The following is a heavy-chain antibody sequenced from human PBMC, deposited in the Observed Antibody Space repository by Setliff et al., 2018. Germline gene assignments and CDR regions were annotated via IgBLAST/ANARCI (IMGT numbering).Heavy chain of an antibody. Sequence: PSETLSLTCTVSGGSISSSSYYWGWIRQPPGKGLEWIGSIYYSGSTNYNPSLKSRVTISVDTSKNQFSLKLTSVTAADTAVYYCASGLNWLSSTEFDYWGQGTLVTVSS. CDR1: GGSISSSSYY. CDR2: IYYSGST. D-gene: IGHD1-20*01. CDR3: ASGLNWLSSTEFDY. J-gene: IGHJ4*02. V-gene: IGHV4-39*01.